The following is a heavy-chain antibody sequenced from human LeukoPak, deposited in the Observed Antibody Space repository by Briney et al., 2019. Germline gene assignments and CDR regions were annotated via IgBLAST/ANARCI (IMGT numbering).Heavy chain of an antibody. D-gene: IGHD3-3*01. CDR1: GYTFTSYG. Sequence: ASVKVSCKASGYTFTSYGISWVRQAPGQGLEWMELINPSGGTTNCAQKFQGRVTMTRDMSTTTAYMHLSSLRSEDTAVYYCAREAVTIFGLVRTQTPKGPHRFDPWGQGTLVTVSS. V-gene: IGHV1-46*01. CDR2: INPSGGTT. J-gene: IGHJ5*02. CDR3: AREAVTIFGLVRTQTPKGPHRFDP.